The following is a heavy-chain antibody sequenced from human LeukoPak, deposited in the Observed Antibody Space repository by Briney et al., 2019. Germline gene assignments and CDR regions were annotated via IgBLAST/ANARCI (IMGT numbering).Heavy chain of an antibody. Sequence: SETLSLTCTGSGGSISSYYWRWIRQPPGKELEWIEYIYNSGSTNYNPSLKSRVTISVDTSKNQFSLKLSSVTAADTAVYYCAGDVDIVATIGDYWGQRTPVTVSS. V-gene: IGHV4-59*01. J-gene: IGHJ4*02. CDR3: AGDVDIVATIGDY. CDR1: GGSISSYY. D-gene: IGHD5-12*01. CDR2: IYNSGST.